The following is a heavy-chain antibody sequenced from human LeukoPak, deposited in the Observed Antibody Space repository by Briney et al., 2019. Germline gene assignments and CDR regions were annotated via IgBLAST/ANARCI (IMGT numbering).Heavy chain of an antibody. V-gene: IGHV4-38-2*01. J-gene: IGHJ4*02. CDR2: ISHGGST. Sequence: SETLSLTCAVSVYSISNVYYWGWIRPPPGKGLEWIGRISHGGSTHYSASLKSRVTISLEASKNQCSLRLSSVTASDTAVYYWARQAEVPSSIGYFDFWGQGAPVTVSS. CDR1: VYSISNVYY. CDR3: ARQAEVPSSIGYFDF. D-gene: IGHD5/OR15-5a*01.